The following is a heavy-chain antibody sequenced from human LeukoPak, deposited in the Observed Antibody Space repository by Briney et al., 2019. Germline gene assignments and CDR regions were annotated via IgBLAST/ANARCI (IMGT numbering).Heavy chain of an antibody. Sequence: SVKVSCEASGYTFTSYGISWVRQAPGQGLEWMGWISAYNGNTNYAQKLQGRVTITADESTSTAYMELSSLRSEDTAVYYCASYYDILTGYLLNWGQGTLVTVSS. CDR2: ISAYNGNT. CDR3: ASYYDILTGYLLN. V-gene: IGHV1-18*01. D-gene: IGHD3-9*01. CDR1: GYTFTSYG. J-gene: IGHJ4*02.